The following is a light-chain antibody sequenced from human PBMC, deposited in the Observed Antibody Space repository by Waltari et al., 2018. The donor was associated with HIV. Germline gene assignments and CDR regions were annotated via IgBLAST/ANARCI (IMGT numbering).Light chain of an antibody. V-gene: IGLV1-47*01. CDR1: YSTIGSDN. J-gene: IGLJ1*01. CDR2: TNI. CDR3: TGWDASLSEYV. Sequence: QSVLTPPPSASGTPGPRVTISCSGRYSTIGSDNVYWYQPLPGTAPNLPIYTNIQRPSGIPDRFSGSKSGASAYRAISGLRSEDEADYYCTGWDASLSEYVFGPGTRVTV.